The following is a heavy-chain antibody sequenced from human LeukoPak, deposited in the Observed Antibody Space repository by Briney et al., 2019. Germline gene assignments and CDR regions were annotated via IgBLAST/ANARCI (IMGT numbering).Heavy chain of an antibody. Sequence: ASVKVSCKASGYTFSSYDTNWVRQATGQGLEWMGWMNPNSGNTGYAQQFQGRLSMTTNTSISTAYMELNSLRSDDTAVYYCARGIRISYSYDLDVWGQGTTVTVSS. CDR1: GYTFSSYD. J-gene: IGHJ6*02. V-gene: IGHV1-8*01. CDR2: MNPNSGNT. D-gene: IGHD2/OR15-2a*01. CDR3: ARGIRISYSYDLDV.